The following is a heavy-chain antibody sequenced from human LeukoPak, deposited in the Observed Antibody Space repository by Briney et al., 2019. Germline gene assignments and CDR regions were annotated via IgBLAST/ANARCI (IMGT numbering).Heavy chain of an antibody. D-gene: IGHD2-2*01. J-gene: IGHJ4*02. Sequence: PGGSLRLSCAASGFTFSSYAMSWVRQAPGKGLEWVSDISGSGGSTYYADSVKGRFTISRDNSKNTLYLQMNSLRAEDTAVYYCAKVGVVVVPAAPTGFDYWGQGTLVTVSS. V-gene: IGHV3-23*01. CDR3: AKVGVVVVPAAPTGFDY. CDR2: ISGSGGST. CDR1: GFTFSSYA.